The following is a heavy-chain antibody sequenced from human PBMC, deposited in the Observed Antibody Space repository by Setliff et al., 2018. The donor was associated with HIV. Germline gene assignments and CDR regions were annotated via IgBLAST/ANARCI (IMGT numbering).Heavy chain of an antibody. D-gene: IGHD3-16*01. CDR3: AKDYYDFVWGSSLAY. J-gene: IGHJ4*02. Sequence: GGSLRLSCAASGFTFSSYAMSWVRQAPGKGLEWVANIKQGGSEKYYVDSVKGRFTMSGDNSKNTLSLQMNSLRAEDTAVYYCAKDYYDFVWGSSLAYWGQGTLVTVSS. CDR1: GFTFSSYA. CDR2: IKQGGSEK. V-gene: IGHV3-7*03.